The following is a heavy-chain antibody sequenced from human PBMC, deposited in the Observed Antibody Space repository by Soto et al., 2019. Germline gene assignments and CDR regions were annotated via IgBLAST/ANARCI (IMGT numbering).Heavy chain of an antibody. V-gene: IGHV1-2*02. J-gene: IGHJ6*02. CDR3: ARFMTTVTNYYYYGMDV. CDR1: GYTFTGYY. Sequence: ASVKVSCKXSGYTFTGYYMHWVRQAPGQGLGWMGWINPNSGGTNYAQKFQGRVTMTRDTSISTAYMELSRLRSDDTAVYYCARFMTTVTNYYYYGMDVWGQGTTVTVSS. CDR2: INPNSGGT. D-gene: IGHD4-17*01.